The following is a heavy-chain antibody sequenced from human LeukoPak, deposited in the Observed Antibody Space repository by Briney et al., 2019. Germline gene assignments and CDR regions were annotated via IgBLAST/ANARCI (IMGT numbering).Heavy chain of an antibody. D-gene: IGHD1-1*01. CDR3: ARLLGMSLYNWNVAFDP. V-gene: IGHV4-38-2*01. Sequence: SETLSLTCAVSGYSISSGYYWGWIRQPPGKGLEWIGSIYHSGSTYYNPSLKSRVTISVDTSKNQFSLKLSSVTAADTAVYYCARLLGMSLYNWNVAFDPWGQGTLVTVSS. CDR2: IYHSGST. J-gene: IGHJ5*02. CDR1: GYSISSGYY.